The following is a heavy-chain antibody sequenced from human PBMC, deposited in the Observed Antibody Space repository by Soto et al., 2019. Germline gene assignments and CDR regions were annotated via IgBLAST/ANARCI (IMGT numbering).Heavy chain of an antibody. V-gene: IGHV4-39*01. Sequence: LETLSLTCTVSGGSISSSSDYWGWIRQPPGKGLEWIGSIYYSGSTYYNPSLKSRVTISVDTSKNQFSLKLSSVTAADTAVYYCARRSSSGYLYYLDYWVQGTLVTVSS. CDR2: IYYSGST. D-gene: IGHD3-22*01. J-gene: IGHJ4*02. CDR1: GGSISSSSDY. CDR3: ARRSSSGYLYYLDY.